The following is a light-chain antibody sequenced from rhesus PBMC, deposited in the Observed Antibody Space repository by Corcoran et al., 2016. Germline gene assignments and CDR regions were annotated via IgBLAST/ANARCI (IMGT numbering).Light chain of an antibody. CDR1: ARAIGGYNF. CDR3: GSFVATNAFI. J-gene: IGLJ1*01. V-gene: IGLV2-32*02. Sequence: AALTQPRSGSGSPGPSVTISSPGSARAIGGYNFVSWHRQHPGTAPKLMIHEVSKRPSGVSERFSCSKSGNTASLTISGLQAEDEADYYCGSFVATNAFIFGTGTRLTVL. CDR2: EVS.